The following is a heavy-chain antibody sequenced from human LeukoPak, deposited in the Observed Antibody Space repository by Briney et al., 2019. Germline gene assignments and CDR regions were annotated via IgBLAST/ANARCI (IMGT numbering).Heavy chain of an antibody. CDR2: ICASGST. CDR1: GDSIGSGTFC. Sequence: SETLSLTCPVSGDSIGSGTFCWNWVRQPAGTGLEWIGRICASGSTDYNPSLKSRVTISVDTSKNQFSLKLSSVTAADTAVYYCARGGTYYDFWSGYFRINWFDPWGQGTLVTVSS. J-gene: IGHJ5*02. D-gene: IGHD3-3*01. V-gene: IGHV4-61*02. CDR3: ARGGTYYDFWSGYFRINWFDP.